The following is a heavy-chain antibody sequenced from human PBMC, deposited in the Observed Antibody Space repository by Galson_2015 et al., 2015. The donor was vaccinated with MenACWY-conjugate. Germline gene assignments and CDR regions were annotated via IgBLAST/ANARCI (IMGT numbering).Heavy chain of an antibody. CDR3: ARESRGYSYSYARDAFDV. CDR2: IWYDGSNK. CDR1: GFIFSSYG. D-gene: IGHD5-18*01. Sequence: SLRLSCAASGFIFSSYGMHWVRQAPGKGLEWVAVIWYDGSNKYYADSVKGRFTISRDKSKNTLCLQMNSLRAEDTAVYYCARESRGYSYSYARDAFDVWGQGTMVTVSS. V-gene: IGHV3-33*01. J-gene: IGHJ3*01.